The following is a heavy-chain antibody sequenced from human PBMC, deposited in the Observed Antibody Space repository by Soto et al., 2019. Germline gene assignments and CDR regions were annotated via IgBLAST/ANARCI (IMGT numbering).Heavy chain of an antibody. CDR2: IIPIFGTA. CDR1: GGTFSSYA. D-gene: IGHD3-22*01. J-gene: IGHJ4*02. CDR3: ARGPPYYYDSSGYCGY. V-gene: IGHV1-69*13. Sequence: ASVKVSCKASGGTFSSYAISWVRQAPGQGLEWMGGIIPIFGTANYAQKFQGRVTITADESTSTAYMELSSLRSEDTAVYYCARGPPYYYDSSGYCGYWGQGTLVTVPQ.